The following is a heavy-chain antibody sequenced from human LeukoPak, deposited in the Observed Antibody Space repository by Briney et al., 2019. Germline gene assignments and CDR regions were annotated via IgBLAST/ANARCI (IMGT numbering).Heavy chain of an antibody. J-gene: IGHJ3*02. D-gene: IGHD3-3*01. CDR2: IYPGDSDT. CDR1: GYSFTSYW. Sequence: GESLKISCKGTGYSFTSYWIGWVRQMPGRGLEWMGIIYPGDSDTRYSPSFQGHVTISADKSISTAYLQWSSLKASDTAMYYCARRPYDFWSGYLGRDAFDIWGQGTMVTVSS. CDR3: ARRPYDFWSGYLGRDAFDI. V-gene: IGHV5-51*01.